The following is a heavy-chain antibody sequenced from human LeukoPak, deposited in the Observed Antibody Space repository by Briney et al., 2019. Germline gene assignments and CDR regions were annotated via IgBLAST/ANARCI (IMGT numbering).Heavy chain of an antibody. J-gene: IGHJ4*02. CDR1: GYIFTSYY. CDR3: ATFGELDY. CDR2: INPSGGST. Sequence: ASVKVSCKASGYIFTSYYMHWVRQAPGQGLEWMGIINPSGGSTRYAQKLQGRVTMTRDMSTSTVYMELRSLRSDDTAVYYCATFGELDYWGQGTLVTVSS. D-gene: IGHD3-10*01. V-gene: IGHV1-46*01.